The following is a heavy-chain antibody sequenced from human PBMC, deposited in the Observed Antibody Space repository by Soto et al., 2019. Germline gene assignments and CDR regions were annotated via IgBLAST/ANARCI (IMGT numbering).Heavy chain of an antibody. D-gene: IGHD3-16*01. Sequence: QVQLVQSGADVKKPGYSVKVSCKDSGTIFSSYTISWVRQAPGQGLEWMGRIIPILGETNSAQKFQGRVTLTADKSTNTAYMELNSLRLEDTALYYCARGLGGRMDDWGQGTTVTVSS. CDR1: GTIFSSYT. J-gene: IGHJ6*02. V-gene: IGHV1-69*08. CDR2: IIPILGET. CDR3: ARGLGGRMDD.